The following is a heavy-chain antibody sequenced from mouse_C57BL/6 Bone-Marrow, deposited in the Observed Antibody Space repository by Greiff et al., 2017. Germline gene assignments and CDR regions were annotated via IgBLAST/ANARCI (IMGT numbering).Heavy chain of an antibody. CDR1: GFNIKDDY. J-gene: IGHJ2*01. CDR2: IVPDIGDT. D-gene: IGHD2-3*01. V-gene: IGHV14-4*01. Sequence: VQLKQSGAELVRPGASVKLSCTASGFNIKDDYIHWVKQRPEQGLEWIGWIVPDIGDTEYASKFQGKATITSDTSSNTAYLQLSSLTSEDTAVYYCSSFDGNYFDFWGQGTPLTVAS. CDR3: SSFDGNYFDF.